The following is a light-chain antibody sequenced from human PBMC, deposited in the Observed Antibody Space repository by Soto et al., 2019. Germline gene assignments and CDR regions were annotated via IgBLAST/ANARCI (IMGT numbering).Light chain of an antibody. Sequence: QSALTQPASVSGSPGQSITISCTGTSSDFGGYSYVSWYQHYPGKAPKLMIYEVSYRPSGVSNRFSGSKSANAASLTISGLQAEDEADYYCSSYTSSSTLLFGGGTKLTVL. CDR3: SSYTSSSTLL. CDR2: EVS. J-gene: IGLJ2*01. V-gene: IGLV2-14*01. CDR1: SSDFGGYSY.